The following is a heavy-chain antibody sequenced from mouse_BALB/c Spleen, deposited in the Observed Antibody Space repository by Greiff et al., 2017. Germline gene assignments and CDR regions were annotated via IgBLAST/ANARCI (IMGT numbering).Heavy chain of an antibody. D-gene: IGHD2-14*01. CDR1: GFTFSSYA. Sequence: EVMVVESGGGLVKPGGSLKLSCAASGFTFSSYAMSWVRQTPEKRLEWVASISSGGSTYYPDSVKGRFTISRDNARNILYLQMSSLRSEDTAMYYCARNYRYDYYAMDYWGQGTSVTVSS. CDR3: ARNYRYDYYAMDY. J-gene: IGHJ4*01. CDR2: ISSGGST. V-gene: IGHV5-6-5*01.